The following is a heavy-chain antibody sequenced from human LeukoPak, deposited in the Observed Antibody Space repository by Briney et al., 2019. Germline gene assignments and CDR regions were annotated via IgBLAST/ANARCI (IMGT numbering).Heavy chain of an antibody. V-gene: IGHV3-23*01. CDR1: GFTFSGFA. CDR3: AKYAPHFDWLLGDY. CDR2: ISGSGDNT. J-gene: IGHJ4*02. D-gene: IGHD3-9*01. Sequence: PGGSLRLSCAASGFTFSGFAMSWVRRTPGRGLEWVPGISGSGDNTLYADSVKGRFTISRDNSKNTLYLQMNSLRAEDTAVYYCAKYAPHFDWLLGDYWGQGTLVTVSS.